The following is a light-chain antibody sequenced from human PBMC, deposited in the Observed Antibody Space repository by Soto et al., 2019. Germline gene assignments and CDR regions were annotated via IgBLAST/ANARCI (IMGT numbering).Light chain of an antibody. CDR2: DAF. J-gene: IGKJ1*01. V-gene: IGKV1-5*01. CDR3: QHYGSYPWT. Sequence: DIQLTQTPSTLSASIGDRVTITCRASQSLSGWLAWYQQTPGKAPKLLISDAFRLESWFPSRFRGSVSGTEFSLTISSLQPGDAATVYCQHYGSYPWTLGRGTQV. CDR1: QSLSGW.